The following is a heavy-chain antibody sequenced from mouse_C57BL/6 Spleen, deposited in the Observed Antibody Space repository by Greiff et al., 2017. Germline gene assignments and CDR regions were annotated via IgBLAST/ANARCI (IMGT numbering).Heavy chain of an antibody. J-gene: IGHJ4*01. D-gene: IGHD1-1*01. CDR1: GYSFTDYN. V-gene: IGHV1-39*01. CDR2: INPNYGTT. CDR3: ARGSYYGSSYYYAMDY. Sequence: EVRLQESGPELVKPGASVKISCKASGYSFTDYNMNWVKQSNGKSLEWIGVINPNYGTTSYNQKFKGKATLTVDQSSSTAYMQLNSLTSEDSAVYYCARGSYYGSSYYYAMDYWGQGTSVTVSS.